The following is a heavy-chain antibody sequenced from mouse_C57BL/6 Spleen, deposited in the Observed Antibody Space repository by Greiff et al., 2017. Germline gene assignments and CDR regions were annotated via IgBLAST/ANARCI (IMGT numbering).Heavy chain of an antibody. Sequence: EVQVVESEGGLVQPGSSLKLSCTASGFTFSDYYMAWVRQVPETGLEWVANINFDGSSTYYLDSLKSRFIISRDNAKNILYLQRSSLKSEDTTTYYCARGWYYYGSSYGVDYWGQGTTLTVSS. CDR2: INFDGSST. J-gene: IGHJ2*01. V-gene: IGHV5-16*01. D-gene: IGHD1-1*01. CDR1: GFTFSDYY. CDR3: ARGWYYYGSSYGVDY.